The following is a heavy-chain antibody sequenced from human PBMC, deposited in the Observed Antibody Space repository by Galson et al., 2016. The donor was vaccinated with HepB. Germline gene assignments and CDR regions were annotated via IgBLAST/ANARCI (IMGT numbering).Heavy chain of an antibody. D-gene: IGHD3-10*01. J-gene: IGHJ3*02. CDR3: TRHWGAWSSGVFDI. CDR1: GFTFSGSA. Sequence: SLRLSCAASGFTFSGSAMHWVRQASGKGLEWVGRIRSKANSYATAYGASVKGRFTISRDDSKNTAYLQMNSLETEDTAVYFCTRHWGAWSSGVFDIWGQGTMVTVSS. V-gene: IGHV3-73*01. CDR2: IRSKANSYAT.